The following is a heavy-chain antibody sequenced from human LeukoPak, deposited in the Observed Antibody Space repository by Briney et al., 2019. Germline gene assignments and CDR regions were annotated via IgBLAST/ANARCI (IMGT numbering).Heavy chain of an antibody. CDR2: IYYSGSS. CDR3: ARVPRSYYYYYYMDV. Sequence: SETLSLTCTVYGGSISSYYWSWIRQPPGKGLEWLGYIYYSGSSNYNPSLKSRVTISADTSKNQFSLKLSSVTAADTAVYYCARVPRSYYYYYYMDVWGKGTTVTVSS. CDR1: GGSISSYY. V-gene: IGHV4-59*01. J-gene: IGHJ6*03.